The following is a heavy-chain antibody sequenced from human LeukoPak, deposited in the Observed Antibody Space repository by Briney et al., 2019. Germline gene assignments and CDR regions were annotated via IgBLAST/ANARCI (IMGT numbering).Heavy chain of an antibody. CDR1: GGSFSGYY. V-gene: IGHV4-34*01. CDR2: INHSGST. Sequence: SETLSLTCAVYGGSFSGYYWSWIRQPPGKGLEWIGEINHSGSTNYNPSLKSRVTISVDTSKNQFSLKLSSVTAADTAVYYCARDHSSGWYRGFDYWGQETLVTVSS. J-gene: IGHJ4*02. D-gene: IGHD6-19*01. CDR3: ARDHSSGWYRGFDY.